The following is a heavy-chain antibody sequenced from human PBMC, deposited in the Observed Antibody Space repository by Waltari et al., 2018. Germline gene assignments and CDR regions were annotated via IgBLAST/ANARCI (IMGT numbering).Heavy chain of an antibody. CDR3: ARGRVADY. CDR2: MNPNSGNT. CDR1: GGTFRSYA. J-gene: IGHJ4*02. Sequence: QVQLVQSGAEVKKPGSSVKVSCKASGGTFRSYAISWVQQATGQGLEWMGWMNPNSGNTGYAQKFQGRVTMTRNTSISTAYMELSSLRSEDTAVYYCARGRVADYWGQGTLVTVSS. V-gene: IGHV1-8*02. D-gene: IGHD2-15*01.